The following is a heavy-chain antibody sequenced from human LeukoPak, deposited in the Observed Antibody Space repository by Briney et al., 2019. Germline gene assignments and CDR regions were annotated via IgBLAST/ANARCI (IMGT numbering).Heavy chain of an antibody. V-gene: IGHV3-53*01. CDR3: ARDRSGSSGWGDFDY. D-gene: IGHD6-19*01. Sequence: GGSLRLSCAASGFTFSNYNMNWVRRAPGKGLEWVSVIYSGGSTYYADSVKGRFTISRDNSKNTLYLQMNSLRAEDTAVYYCARDRSGSSGWGDFDYWGQGTLVTVSS. CDR2: IYSGGST. CDR1: GFTFSNYN. J-gene: IGHJ4*02.